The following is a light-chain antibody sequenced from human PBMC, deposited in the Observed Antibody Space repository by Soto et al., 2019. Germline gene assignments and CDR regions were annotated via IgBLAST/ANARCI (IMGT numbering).Light chain of an antibody. CDR2: KVS. CDR3: MQASHWLYT. CDR1: QSLAYSDGNTY. V-gene: IGKV2-30*01. J-gene: IGKJ2*01. Sequence: VVMTQSPLSLPVTLGQPASISCRSTQSLAYSDGNTYLTWFQQWPGQSPRRLIYKVSYRDSGVPDRLSGSGSGTDFTLKIRRVEAEYVVVYYCMQASHWLYTFDQRTKLEI.